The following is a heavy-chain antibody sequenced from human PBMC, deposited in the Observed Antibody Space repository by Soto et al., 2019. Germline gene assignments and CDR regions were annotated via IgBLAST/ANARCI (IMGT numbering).Heavy chain of an antibody. CDR1: GASVAGGSYY. D-gene: IGHD5-12*01. CDR2: IPSRGRP. V-gene: IGHV4-30-4*01. Sequence: SETLSLTCSVSGASVAGGSYYWSWVRQPPGKGVEWIGYIPSRGRPFYNPSLTRRGTISADTSKNQLSLQLTSVTAADTAVYYCARDTYSGYDFGLWGQGTLVTVSS. J-gene: IGHJ5*02. CDR3: ARDTYSGYDFGL.